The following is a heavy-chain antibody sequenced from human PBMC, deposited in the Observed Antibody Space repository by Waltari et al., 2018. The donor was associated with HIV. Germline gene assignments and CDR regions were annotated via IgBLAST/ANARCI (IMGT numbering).Heavy chain of an antibody. V-gene: IGHV3-23*01. CDR2: MGGIGATI. D-gene: IGHD1-26*01. J-gene: IGHJ4*02. CDR1: GFIFDNHG. CDR3: TKLTDSATTD. Sequence: EIQLLESGGGLVQPGGSLSLSCAASGFIFDNHGMCWVRQAPGKGLEWVSAMGGIGATIYYADSVKGRFTVSRDNSKNTLYLQMHSLRVEDTAVYYCTKLTDSATTDWGQGTPVTVSS.